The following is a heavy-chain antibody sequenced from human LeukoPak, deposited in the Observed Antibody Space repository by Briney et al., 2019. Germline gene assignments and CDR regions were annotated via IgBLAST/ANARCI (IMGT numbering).Heavy chain of an antibody. CDR3: AKDMGSGYYDSSGYYPNYYYYYGMDV. Sequence: GRSLRLSCAASGFTFDDYAMHWVRQAPGKGLEWVSAISWNSGSIGYADSVKGRFTISRDNAKNSLYLQMNSLRAEDTALYYCAKDMGSGYYDSSGYYPNYYYYYGMDVWGQGTTVTVSS. CDR1: GFTFDDYA. CDR2: ISWNSGSI. D-gene: IGHD3-22*01. J-gene: IGHJ6*02. V-gene: IGHV3-9*01.